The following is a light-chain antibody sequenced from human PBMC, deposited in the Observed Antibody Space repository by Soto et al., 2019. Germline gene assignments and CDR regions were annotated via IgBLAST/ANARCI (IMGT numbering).Light chain of an antibody. Sequence: QSVLTQPPSASGTPGQRVTISCSGSSSNIGSNYVYWYQQLPGTAPKLLIYRNNQRPSGVPDRFSGSKSGTSASLAISGLRSEDEDDYYCAAWYDSLSGLAVFGGGTQLTVL. CDR3: AAWYDSLSGLAV. V-gene: IGLV1-47*01. J-gene: IGLJ7*01. CDR2: RNN. CDR1: SSNIGSNY.